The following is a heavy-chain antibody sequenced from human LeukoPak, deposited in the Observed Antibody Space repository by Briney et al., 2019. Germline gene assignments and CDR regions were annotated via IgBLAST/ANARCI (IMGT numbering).Heavy chain of an antibody. CDR2: SIPIFGTA. D-gene: IGHD4-23*01. Sequence: GASVKVSCKSSGGTFSSYAISWVREGPGQGLGWMGGSIPIFGTANYAQKFQCRVTSTADKSTSTAYMELSSLRSEDKAVYYCARGGGNHEYYYYIEVWGKGTTVTISS. CDR3: ARGGGNHEYYYYIEV. CDR1: GGTFSSYA. J-gene: IGHJ6*03. V-gene: IGHV1-69*06.